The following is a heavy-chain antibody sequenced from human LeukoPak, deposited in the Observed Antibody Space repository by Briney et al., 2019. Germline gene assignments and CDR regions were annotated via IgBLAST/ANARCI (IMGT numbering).Heavy chain of an antibody. CDR2: ISYDGSNK. J-gene: IGHJ3*02. CDR3: ARDELRSNAFDI. V-gene: IGHV3-30*04. D-gene: IGHD3-3*01. CDR1: GFTFSSYA. Sequence: PGRSLRLSCAASGFTFSSYAMHWVRQAPGKGLEWVAVISYDGSNKYYADSVKGRFTISRDNSKNTLYLQMNSLRAEDTAVYYCARDELRSNAFDIWGQGTMVTVSS.